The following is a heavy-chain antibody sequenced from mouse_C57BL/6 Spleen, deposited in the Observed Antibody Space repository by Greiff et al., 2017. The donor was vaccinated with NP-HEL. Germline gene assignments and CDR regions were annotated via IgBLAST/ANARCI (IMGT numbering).Heavy chain of an antibody. CDR1: GFTFSNYW. CDR2: IRLKSDNYAT. J-gene: IGHJ2*01. D-gene: IGHD2-3*01. Sequence: EVMLVESGGGLVQPGGSMKLSCVASGFTFSNYWMNWVRQSPEKGLEWVAQIRLKSDNYATHYAESVKGRFTISRDDSKSSVYLQMNNLRAEDTGIYYCTGIYDGYPLFDYWGQGTTLTVSS. CDR3: TGIYDGYPLFDY. V-gene: IGHV6-3*01.